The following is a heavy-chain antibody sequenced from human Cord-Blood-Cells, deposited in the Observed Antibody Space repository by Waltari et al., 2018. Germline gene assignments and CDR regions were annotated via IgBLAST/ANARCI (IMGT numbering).Heavy chain of an antibody. CDR3: AKDITGDFDY. V-gene: IGHV3-30*18. Sequence: QVQLVESGGGVVQPGRSLRLSCAASGFTFSSYGMPWVRQAPGKGLEWVAVISYDGSNKYYADSVKGRFTISRDNSKNTLYLQMNSLRAEDTAVYYCAKDITGDFDYWGQGTLVTVSS. CDR1: GFTFSSYG. D-gene: IGHD7-27*01. CDR2: ISYDGSNK. J-gene: IGHJ4*02.